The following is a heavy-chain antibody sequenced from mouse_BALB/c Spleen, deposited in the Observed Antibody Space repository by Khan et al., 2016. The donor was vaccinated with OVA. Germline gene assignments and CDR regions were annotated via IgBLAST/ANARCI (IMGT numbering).Heavy chain of an antibody. D-gene: IGHD1-1*01. CDR1: GYTFTSYW. Sequence: QVRLQQSGAELAKPGASVKMSCKASGYTFTSYWMHWVKQRPGQGLEWIGYINPSTGYTEYNQRFKDKATLTADKSSSTAYMQLSSLTSEESAVYYCANHGSSSDWLTYWGQGTLVTVSA. J-gene: IGHJ3*01. CDR2: INPSTGYT. V-gene: IGHV1-7*01. CDR3: ANHGSSSDWLTY.